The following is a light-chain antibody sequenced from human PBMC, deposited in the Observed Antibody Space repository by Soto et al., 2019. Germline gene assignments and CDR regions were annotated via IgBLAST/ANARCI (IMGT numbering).Light chain of an antibody. Sequence: EIVMTQSPATLSVYPGERATLSCRASQTITSSLAWYQQKPGQAPRLLIYGASTRATGIPPRFSGSGSGTEFTLTISRLEPEDSAVYFCQQYGTAPPRYTFGQGTKLEIK. V-gene: IGKV3-15*01. J-gene: IGKJ2*01. CDR1: QTITSS. CDR3: QQYGTAPPRYT. CDR2: GAS.